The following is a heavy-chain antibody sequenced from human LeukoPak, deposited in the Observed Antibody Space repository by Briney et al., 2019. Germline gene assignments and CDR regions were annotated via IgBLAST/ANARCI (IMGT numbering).Heavy chain of an antibody. CDR3: ARTGAGYYYYMDV. D-gene: IGHD1-26*01. V-gene: IGHV4-38-2*02. Sequence: PSETLSLTCTVSGYSISSGYYWGWIRQPPGKGLEWIGTIYRSGSTYSNPSLRGRVTISVDTSKNQFSLKLSSVTAADTAVYYCARTGAGYYYYMDVWGQGTLVTVSS. CDR2: IYRSGST. J-gene: IGHJ6*03. CDR1: GYSISSGYY.